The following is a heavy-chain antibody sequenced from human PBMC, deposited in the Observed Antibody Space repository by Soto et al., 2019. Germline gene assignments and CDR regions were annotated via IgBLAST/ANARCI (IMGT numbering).Heavy chain of an antibody. CDR1: GYTFTSYD. Sequence: ASVKVSCKASGYTFTSYDINWVRQATGQGLEWMGWMNPNSGNTGYAQKFQGRVTMTRNTSISTAYMELSSLRSEDTAVYYCARDYFLRFLELQPTGGCFDPWGQGTLVTVSS. CDR3: ARDYFLRFLELQPTGGCFDP. D-gene: IGHD3-3*01. CDR2: MNPNSGNT. V-gene: IGHV1-8*01. J-gene: IGHJ5*02.